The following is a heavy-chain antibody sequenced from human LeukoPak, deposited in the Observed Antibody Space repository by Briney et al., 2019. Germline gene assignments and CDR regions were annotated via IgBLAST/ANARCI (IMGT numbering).Heavy chain of an antibody. D-gene: IGHD4-17*01. CDR1: GFTFTNFA. Sequence: GGSLRLSCAASGFTFTNFAMSWVRQASGKGLEWVSAISGSGDTTYYANSVKGRFTIFRDDSKNTLYLQMNSLRAEDTAVYYCAKGTATVTSIYYYMDVWGKGTTVTVSS. V-gene: IGHV3-23*01. CDR3: AKGTATVTSIYYYMDV. J-gene: IGHJ6*03. CDR2: ISGSGDTT.